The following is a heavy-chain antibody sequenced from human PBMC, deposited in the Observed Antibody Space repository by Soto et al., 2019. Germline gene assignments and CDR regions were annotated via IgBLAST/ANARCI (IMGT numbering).Heavy chain of an antibody. J-gene: IGHJ4*02. CDR1: GFTFSSYD. D-gene: IGHD3-22*01. CDR3: ARGSTYYYDSSGYRSRFDY. CDR2: IGTAGDP. Sequence: GGSLRLSCAASGFTFSSYDMHWVRQATEKGLEWVSAIGTAGDPYYPGSVKGRFTISRDNSKNTLYLQMNSLRAEDTAVYYCARGSTYYYDSSGYRSRFDYWGQGTLVTVSS. V-gene: IGHV3-13*05.